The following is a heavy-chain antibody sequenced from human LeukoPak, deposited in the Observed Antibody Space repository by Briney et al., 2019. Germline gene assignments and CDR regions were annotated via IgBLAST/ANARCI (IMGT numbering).Heavy chain of an antibody. V-gene: IGHV1-69*13. J-gene: IGHJ4*02. CDR3: ARVRWANYDFWSGYLDY. CDR2: IIPIFGTA. CDR1: GGTFSSYA. Sequence: ASVKVSCKASGGTFSSYAISWGRQAPGQGLEWMGGIIPIFGTANYAQKFQGRVTITADESTSTAYMELSSLRSEDTAVYYCARVRWANYDFWSGYLDYWGQGTLVTVSS. D-gene: IGHD3-3*01.